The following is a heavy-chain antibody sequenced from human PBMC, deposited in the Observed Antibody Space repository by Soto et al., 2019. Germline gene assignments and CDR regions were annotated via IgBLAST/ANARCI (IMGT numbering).Heavy chain of an antibody. Sequence: SETLSLTCAVSGGSVNSLTYYWSWIRQPPGKGLEWIGHIYYSGTTNYSPSLKSRVTISIDTSKNQFSLKLSSVTAADTALYYCARDARMPTDLGGYYYYAIDVWGQGTTVTV. CDR1: GGSVNSLTYY. CDR2: IYYSGTT. J-gene: IGHJ6*02. CDR3: ARDARMPTDLGGYYYYAIDV. D-gene: IGHD4-4*01. V-gene: IGHV4-61*01.